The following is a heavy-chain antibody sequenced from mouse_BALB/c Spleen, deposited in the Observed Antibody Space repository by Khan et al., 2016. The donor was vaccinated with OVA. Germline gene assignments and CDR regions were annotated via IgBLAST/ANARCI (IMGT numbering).Heavy chain of an antibody. CDR3: ARRGLRWDFDY. J-gene: IGHJ2*01. CDR1: GYTFINYW. V-gene: IGHV1-7*01. D-gene: IGHD1-1*01. Sequence: VQLQQSGAELAKPGASVKMSCKASGYTFINYWILWVKQRPGQGLEWIGYINPSTAYTEYNQNFKDKATLTADKSSRTAYMQLSCLTSEDSAVYYCARRGLRWDFDYWGQGTTLTVSS. CDR2: INPSTAYT.